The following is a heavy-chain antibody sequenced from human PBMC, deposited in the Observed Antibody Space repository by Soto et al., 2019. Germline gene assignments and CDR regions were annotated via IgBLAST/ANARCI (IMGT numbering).Heavy chain of an antibody. CDR2: ISSSSSYI. J-gene: IGHJ6*02. V-gene: IGHV3-21*01. CDR1: GFIFTSYS. D-gene: IGHD6-13*01. Sequence: EVQLGDSGGGLVKPGGSLRLSCAASGFIFTSYSMNWVRQAPGKGLEWVSSISSSSSYIYYADSVKGRFTISRDNAKNSLYLQMSIMRAEDTAVYYCARDSGSSSDYYGMDVWGQGTTVTVSS. CDR3: ARDSGSSSDYYGMDV.